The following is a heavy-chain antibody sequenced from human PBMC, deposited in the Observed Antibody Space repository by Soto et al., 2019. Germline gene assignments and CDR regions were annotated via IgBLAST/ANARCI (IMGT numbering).Heavy chain of an antibody. Sequence: PSETLSLTCAVSGGSISSGGYSWSWIRQPPGKGLEWIGYIYHSGSTYYNPSLKSRVTISVDRSKNQFSLKLSSVTAADTAVYYYARVGSSGWYRWFDPWGQGTLVTVSS. CDR1: GGSISSGGYS. CDR3: ARVGSSGWYRWFDP. V-gene: IGHV4-30-2*01. CDR2: IYHSGST. J-gene: IGHJ5*02. D-gene: IGHD6-19*01.